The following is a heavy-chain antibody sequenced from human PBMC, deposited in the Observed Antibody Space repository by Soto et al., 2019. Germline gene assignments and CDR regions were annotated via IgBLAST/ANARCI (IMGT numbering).Heavy chain of an antibody. J-gene: IGHJ4*02. V-gene: IGHV3-23*01. CDR1: GFTFSSYA. Sequence: EVQLLESGGGLVQPGGSLRLSCAASGFTFSSYAMNWVRQAPGKGLEWVSAIGGSGGSTYYADSVKGRFTISRDNSKNTLYVQMNSLRAEDTAIYYCAKTMGLDYWGQGTLVTVSS. D-gene: IGHD1-26*01. CDR2: IGGSGGST. CDR3: AKTMGLDY.